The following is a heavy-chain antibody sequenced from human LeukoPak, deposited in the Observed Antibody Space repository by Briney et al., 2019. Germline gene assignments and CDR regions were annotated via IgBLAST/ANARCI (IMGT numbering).Heavy chain of an antibody. V-gene: IGHV1-18*04. CDR1: GYTFTSYG. Sequence: GASVNVSCKASGYTFTSYGISWVRQAPGQGLEWMGWISAYNGNTNYAQKLQGRVTMTTDTSTSTAYMELRSLRSDDTAVYYCARDSSSGYWKEWFDPWGQGTLVTVSS. J-gene: IGHJ5*02. CDR3: ARDSSSGYWKEWFDP. CDR2: ISAYNGNT. D-gene: IGHD3-22*01.